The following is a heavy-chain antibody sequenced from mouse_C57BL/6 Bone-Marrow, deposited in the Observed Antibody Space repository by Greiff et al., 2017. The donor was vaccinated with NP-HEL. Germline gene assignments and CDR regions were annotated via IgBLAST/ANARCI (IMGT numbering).Heavy chain of an antibody. CDR2: ISYDGSN. D-gene: IGHD1-2*01. CDR1: GYSITSGYY. V-gene: IGHV3-6*01. J-gene: IGHJ3*01. Sequence: EVQLQESGPGLVKPSQSLSLTCSVTGYSITSGYYWNWIRQFPGNKLEWMGYISYDGSNNYNPSLKNRISITRDTSKNQFFLKLNSVTTEDTATYYCARAPLLGFAYWGQGTLVTVSA. CDR3: ARAPLLGFAY.